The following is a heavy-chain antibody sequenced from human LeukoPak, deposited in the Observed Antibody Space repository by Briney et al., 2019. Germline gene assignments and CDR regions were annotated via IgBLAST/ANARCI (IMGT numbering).Heavy chain of an antibody. CDR1: GYTFTGYY. J-gene: IGHJ5*02. V-gene: IGHV1-2*06. CDR2: INPNSGGT. Sequence: ASVKVSCKASGYTFTGYYMHWVRQAPGQGLEWMGQINPNSGGTNYAQKFQGRVTMTRDTSISTAYMELSRLRSDDTAVYYCARDQAGNYDFWSGYEGFDPWGQGTLVTVSS. D-gene: IGHD3-3*01. CDR3: ARDQAGNYDFWSGYEGFDP.